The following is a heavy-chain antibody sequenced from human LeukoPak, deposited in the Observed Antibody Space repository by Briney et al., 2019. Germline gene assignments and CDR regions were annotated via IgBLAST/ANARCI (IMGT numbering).Heavy chain of an antibody. D-gene: IGHD1-26*01. CDR2: TIPIFGTA. CDR1: GGTFSSYA. V-gene: IGHV1-69*01. CDR3: ASQEGGATPGPFDY. J-gene: IGHJ4*02. Sequence: ASVKVSCTASGGTFSSYAISWVRQAPGQGLEWMGGTIPIFGTANNAQKFQGRVTITADESTSTAYMELSSLRSENTAVYCCASQEGGATPGPFDYWGQGTLVTVSS.